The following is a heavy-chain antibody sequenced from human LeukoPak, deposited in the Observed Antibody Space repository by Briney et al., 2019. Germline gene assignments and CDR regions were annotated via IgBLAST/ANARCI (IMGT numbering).Heavy chain of an antibody. CDR3: ARRRGIVVVVAATRNWFDP. J-gene: IGHJ5*02. V-gene: IGHV4-39*07. D-gene: IGHD2-15*01. CDR1: GGSISSSSYY. Sequence: SETLSLTCTVSGGSISSSSYYWGWIRQPPGKGLEWIGSIYYSGSTYYNPSLKSRVTISVDMSKNQFSLKLSSVTAADTAVYYCARRRGIVVVVAATRNWFDPWGQGTLVTVSS. CDR2: IYYSGST.